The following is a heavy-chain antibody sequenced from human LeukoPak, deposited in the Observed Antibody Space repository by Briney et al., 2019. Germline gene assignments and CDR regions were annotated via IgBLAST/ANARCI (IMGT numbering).Heavy chain of an antibody. D-gene: IGHD4-17*01. CDR3: ARDVGNYGDYVWFDP. V-gene: IGHV1-2*02. CDR1: GYTFTGYY. J-gene: IGHJ5*02. Sequence: GASVKVSCKASGYTFTGYYMHWVRQAPGQGLEWMGWINPNSGGTNYAQKFQGRGTMTRDTSISTAYMELSRLRSDDTAVYYCARDVGNYGDYVWFDPWGQGTLVTVSS. CDR2: INPNSGGT.